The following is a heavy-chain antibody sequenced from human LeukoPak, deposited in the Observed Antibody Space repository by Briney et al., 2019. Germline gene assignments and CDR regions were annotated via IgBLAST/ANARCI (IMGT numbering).Heavy chain of an antibody. V-gene: IGHV4-34*01. CDR1: GGSFTDYY. D-gene: IGHD1-1*01. CDR2: INHSGST. Sequence: SETLSLTCAVYGGSFTDYYWSWIRQPPGKRLEWIGEINHSGSTNYNPSLKSRVTISVDTSKNQFSLKLSSVTAADTAVYYCARVGDWNDLVYWGQGTLVTVSS. CDR3: ARVGDWNDLVY. J-gene: IGHJ4*02.